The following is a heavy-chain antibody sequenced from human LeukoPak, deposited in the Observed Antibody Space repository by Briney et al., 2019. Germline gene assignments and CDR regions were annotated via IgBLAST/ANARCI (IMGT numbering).Heavy chain of an antibody. CDR3: ARLRTGFDS. Sequence: SETLSLTCTVSGGSISSYYWSWIRQPPGKGLEWIGYIYYSGSTNYNPSLKSRVTISVDTSKNQFSLKLSSVTAADTAVYYCARLRTGFDSWGQGTLVTVSS. J-gene: IGHJ5*01. D-gene: IGHD1-1*01. CDR1: GGSISSYY. CDR2: IYYSGST. V-gene: IGHV4-59*08.